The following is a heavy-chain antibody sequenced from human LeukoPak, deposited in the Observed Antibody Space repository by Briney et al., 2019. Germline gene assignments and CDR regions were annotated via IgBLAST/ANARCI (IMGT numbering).Heavy chain of an antibody. Sequence: PGGTLRLSCAASGFTFSSYGMSWVRQAPGKGLEWVSAISDSGGSTYYADSVKGRFTISRDNSKNTLYLQMNSLRAEDTAVYYCARVVGYYGSGSYDYWGQGTLVTVSS. CDR2: ISDSGGST. D-gene: IGHD3-10*01. J-gene: IGHJ4*02. CDR1: GFTFSSYG. CDR3: ARVVGYYGSGSYDY. V-gene: IGHV3-23*01.